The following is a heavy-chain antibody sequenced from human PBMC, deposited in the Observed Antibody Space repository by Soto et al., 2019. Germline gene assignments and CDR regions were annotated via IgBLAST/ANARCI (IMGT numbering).Heavy chain of an antibody. CDR3: SRGSYCTNGVCFYDYYAMDV. J-gene: IGHJ6*02. D-gene: IGHD2-8*01. CDR2: VKSKTDGGTT. Sequence: PGGSLRLSCAASGFTFSHACMTWVRQAPGKGLEWVGRVKSKTDGGTTDYAAPGKGRFTMSRDASKNTLYLQMNSLKTEDTAVYYCSRGSYCTNGVCFYDYYAMDVWGQGTTVTVSS. CDR1: GFTFSHAC. V-gene: IGHV3-15*01.